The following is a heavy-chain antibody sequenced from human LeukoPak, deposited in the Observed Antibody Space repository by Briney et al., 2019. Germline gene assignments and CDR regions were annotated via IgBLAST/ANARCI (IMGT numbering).Heavy chain of an antibody. CDR2: ISGSGGNA. D-gene: IGHD1-26*01. CDR1: GFTFRSFA. V-gene: IGHV3-23*01. J-gene: IGHJ3*02. CDR3: AKDNVIVGATSGAFDI. Sequence: GGSLRLSCTASGFTFRSFAMSWVRQAPGKGLEWVSAISGSGGNAYYADSVKGRFTISRDNSKNTLYLQMNSLRAEDTAVYYCAKDNVIVGATSGAFDIWGQGTMVTVSS.